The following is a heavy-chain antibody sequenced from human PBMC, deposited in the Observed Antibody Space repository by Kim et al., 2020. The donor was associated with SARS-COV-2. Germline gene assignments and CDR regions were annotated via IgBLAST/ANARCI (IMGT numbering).Heavy chain of an antibody. V-gene: IGHV3-30*02. CDR3: AKIAAGTTVPPFDN. J-gene: IGHJ4*02. Sequence: ADSVKGRFTISGDKSKNTQYLQMYSRRAADTAVYYCAKIAAGTTVPPFDNWGQGTLLTVSS. D-gene: IGHD1-1*01.